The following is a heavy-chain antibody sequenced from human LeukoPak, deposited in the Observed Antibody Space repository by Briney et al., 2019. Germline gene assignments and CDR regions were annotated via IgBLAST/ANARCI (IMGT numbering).Heavy chain of an antibody. J-gene: IGHJ3*02. Sequence: ASVKVSCKASGYTFTSYAMHWVRQAPGQRLEWMGWINAGNGNTKYSQKFQGRVTITRDTSASTAYMELSSLRSEDTAVYYCAREDLTNWAFDIWGQGTMVTVSS. CDR3: AREDLTNWAFDI. V-gene: IGHV1-3*01. D-gene: IGHD1-1*01. CDR2: INAGNGNT. CDR1: GYTFTSYA.